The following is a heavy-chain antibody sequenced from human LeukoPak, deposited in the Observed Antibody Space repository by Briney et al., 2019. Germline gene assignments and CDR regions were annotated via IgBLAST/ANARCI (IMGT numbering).Heavy chain of an antibody. CDR1: GGSISSYY. CDR3: ARLGDSSGYYVDY. Sequence: SETLFLTCTVSGGSISSYYWSWIRQPPGKGLGWIGYIYYSGSTNYNPSLKSRVTISVDTSKNQFSLKLSSVTAADTAVYYCARLGDSSGYYVDYWGQGTLVTVSS. CDR2: IYYSGST. V-gene: IGHV4-59*08. D-gene: IGHD3-22*01. J-gene: IGHJ4*02.